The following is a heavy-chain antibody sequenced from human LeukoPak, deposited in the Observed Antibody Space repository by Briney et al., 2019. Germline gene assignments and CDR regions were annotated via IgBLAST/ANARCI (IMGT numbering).Heavy chain of an antibody. CDR1: GFPFSDYY. D-gene: IGHD2-21*01. Sequence: GGSLRLSCAASGFPFSDYYMTWIRQAPGKGLEWVSAISGSGGSTYYADSVKGRFTISRDNSKNTLYLQMNSLRAEDTAVYYCAKAPGPYGAEYFQHWGQGTLVTVSS. J-gene: IGHJ1*01. V-gene: IGHV3-23*01. CDR2: ISGSGGST. CDR3: AKAPGPYGAEYFQH.